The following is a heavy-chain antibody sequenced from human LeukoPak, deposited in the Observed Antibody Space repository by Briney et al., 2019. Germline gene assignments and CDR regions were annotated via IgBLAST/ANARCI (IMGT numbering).Heavy chain of an antibody. CDR3: ARRWGYLNDAFDI. Sequence: GESLKISCEASGHTFTNSWIAWVRQKPGKGPEWMGLIYPDDSDTRYNPSFQGQVTISADKSISTAYLQWSSLKASDTAMYYCARRWGYLNDAFDIWGQGTMVTVSS. J-gene: IGHJ3*02. CDR1: GHTFTNSW. D-gene: IGHD5-12*01. CDR2: IYPDDSDT. V-gene: IGHV5-51*01.